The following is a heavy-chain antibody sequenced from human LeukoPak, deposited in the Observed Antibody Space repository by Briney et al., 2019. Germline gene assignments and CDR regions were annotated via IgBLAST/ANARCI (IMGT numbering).Heavy chain of an antibody. D-gene: IGHD5-12*01. J-gene: IGHJ4*02. CDR3: ARALRSGDGY. Sequence: GGSLRLSCAASGFTFSSYAMNWVRQAPGKGLEWVSSISSSSSYIYYADSVKGRFTISRDNAKNSLYLQMNSLRAEDTAVYYCARALRSGDGYWGQGTLVTVSS. V-gene: IGHV3-21*01. CDR2: ISSSSSYI. CDR1: GFTFSSYA.